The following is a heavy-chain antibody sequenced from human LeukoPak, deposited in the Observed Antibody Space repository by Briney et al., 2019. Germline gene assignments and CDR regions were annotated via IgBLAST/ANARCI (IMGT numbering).Heavy chain of an antibody. V-gene: IGHV3-21*01. CDR2: ISSSSSYI. D-gene: IGHD2-2*01. J-gene: IGHJ6*02. CDR1: GFTFSNYK. Sequence: PGGSLRLSCSASGFTFSNYKMNWVRQAPGKGLEWVSSISSSSSYIYYADSVKGRFTISRDNAKNSLFLQVNSLRAEDTAVYYCARERLVVVGDAYYYYGMDVWGRGTTVSVSS. CDR3: ARERLVVVGDAYYYYGMDV.